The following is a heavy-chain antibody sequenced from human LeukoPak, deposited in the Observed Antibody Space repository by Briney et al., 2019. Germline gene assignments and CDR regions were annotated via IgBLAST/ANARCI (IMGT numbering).Heavy chain of an antibody. CDR2: IIPIFGIA. J-gene: IGHJ6*02. CDR3: ARARAAPPSYYGMDV. D-gene: IGHD6-25*01. V-gene: IGHV1-69*04. CDR1: RGTFSSYA. Sequence: ASVKVSCKASRGTFSSYAISWVRQAPGQGLEWMGRIIPIFGIANYAQKFQGRVTITADKSTSTAYMELSSLRSEDTAVYYCARARAAPPSYYGMDVWGQGTTVTVSS.